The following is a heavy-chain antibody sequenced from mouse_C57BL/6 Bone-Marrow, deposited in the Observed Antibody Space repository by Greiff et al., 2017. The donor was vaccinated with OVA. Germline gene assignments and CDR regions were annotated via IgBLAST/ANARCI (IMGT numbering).Heavy chain of an antibody. CDR1: GFSLTSYG. Sequence: VQRVESGPGLVQPSQNLSITCTVSGFSLTSYGVHWVRQSPGKGLEWLGVIWSGGSTDYNAAFISRLSISKDNSKSQVFFKMNSLQADDTAIYYCASYYYAMDYWGQGTSVTVSS. CDR3: ASYYYAMDY. V-gene: IGHV2-2*01. J-gene: IGHJ4*01. CDR2: IWSGGST.